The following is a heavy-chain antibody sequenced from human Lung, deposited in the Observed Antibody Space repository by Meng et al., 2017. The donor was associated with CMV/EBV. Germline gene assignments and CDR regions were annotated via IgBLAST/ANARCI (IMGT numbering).Heavy chain of an antibody. V-gene: IGHV5-51*01. D-gene: IGHD6-6*01. CDR2: IYPGDSDT. Sequence: SCKGSGYSFISYWSGWVRQVPGKGLEWMGIIYPGDSDTRYSPSFQGQVTISADKAISTAYLQWSSLKASDTAVYYCARGVYGSSSNWFDPWGQGTLVTVSS. CDR3: ARGVYGSSSNWFDP. CDR1: GYSFISYW. J-gene: IGHJ5*02.